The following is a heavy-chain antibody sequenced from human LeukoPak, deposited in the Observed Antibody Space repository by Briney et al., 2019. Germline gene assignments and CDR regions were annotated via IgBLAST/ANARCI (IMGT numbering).Heavy chain of an antibody. CDR3: ARTRVTVTTYYFDY. J-gene: IGHJ4*02. Sequence: PGGSLRLSCAASGFTVSSNYMSWVRQAPGKGLEWVSLIHPSGVTNYADSVKGRFTISRDNSKNTLYLQMNSLRAEDTAVYYCARTRVTVTTYYFDYWGQGTLVTVSS. V-gene: IGHV3-53*01. D-gene: IGHD1-14*01. CDR2: IHPSGVT. CDR1: GFTVSSNY.